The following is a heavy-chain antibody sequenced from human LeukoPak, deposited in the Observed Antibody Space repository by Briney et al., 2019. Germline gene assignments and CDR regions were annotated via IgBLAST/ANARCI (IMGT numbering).Heavy chain of an antibody. Sequence: PGGSLRLSCAASGFTFSSYGIHWVRQAPAKGLDWVAAISYDSNKKYYAASVKGRFTISRDNSNNTLYLQMNSLRAEATAVYYCAKGVYTGSAYFDYWGQGTLVTVSS. D-gene: IGHD5-12*01. V-gene: IGHV3-30*18. CDR1: GFTFSSYG. CDR2: ISYDSNKK. CDR3: AKGVYTGSAYFDY. J-gene: IGHJ4*02.